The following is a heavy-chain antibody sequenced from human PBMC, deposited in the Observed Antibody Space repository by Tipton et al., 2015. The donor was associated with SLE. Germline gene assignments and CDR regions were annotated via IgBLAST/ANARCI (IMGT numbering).Heavy chain of an antibody. CDR2: IYHTGST. CDR1: GGSISRIGYY. Sequence: SLTCTVSGGSISRIGYYWSWIRQHPGKGLEWIGYIYHTGSTYYNPSLESRLTISIDTSKNQFSLRLTSMTPADTALYYCTRGGRGDGANPFDPWGQGTLVTVSS. D-gene: IGHD4/OR15-4a*01. CDR3: TRGGRGDGANPFDP. V-gene: IGHV4-31*03. J-gene: IGHJ5*02.